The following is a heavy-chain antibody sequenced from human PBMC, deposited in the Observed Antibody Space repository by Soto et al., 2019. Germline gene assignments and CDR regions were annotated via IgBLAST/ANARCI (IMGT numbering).Heavy chain of an antibody. V-gene: IGHV3-64D*06. CDR3: VKDMGQAAVGIRYPYGMDV. CDR1: GFTVSSFG. D-gene: IGHD6-13*01. J-gene: IGHJ6*02. CDR2: LSSNGIGT. Sequence: GGSLRLSCSGSGFTVSSFGMHWVRQAPGKGLEHVSTLSSNGIGTYYADSVKGRFTFSRDTSKNTLYLQMSSLRTEDTGVYYCVKDMGQAAVGIRYPYGMDVWGLGTTVTVSS.